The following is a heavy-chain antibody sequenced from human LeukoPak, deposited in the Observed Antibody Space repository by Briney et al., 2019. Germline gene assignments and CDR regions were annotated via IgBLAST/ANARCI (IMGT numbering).Heavy chain of an antibody. J-gene: IGHJ4*02. Sequence: GGSLRLSCAASGFTFSSYWMSWVRQAPGKGLEWVSVISGSGGSTYYADSVKGRFTISRDNSKNTLYLQMNSLRAEDTAVYYCAKPGEMDSYGSAYFDYWGQGTLVTVSS. V-gene: IGHV3-23*01. CDR3: AKPGEMDSYGSAYFDY. CDR1: GFTFSSYW. CDR2: ISGSGGST. D-gene: IGHD5-18*01.